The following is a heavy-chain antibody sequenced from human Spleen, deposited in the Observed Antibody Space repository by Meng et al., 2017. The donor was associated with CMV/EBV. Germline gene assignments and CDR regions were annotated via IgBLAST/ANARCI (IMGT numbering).Heavy chain of an antibody. D-gene: IGHD1-26*01. CDR3: ARDTRTTSGSYFPFDP. Sequence: YGGYFSGYYWSWIRQPPGKGLEWIGEINHSGSTNYNPSLKSRVTISVDTSKNQFSLKLSSVTAADTAVYYCARDTRTTSGSYFPFDPWGQGTLVTVSS. CDR1: GGYFSGYY. V-gene: IGHV4-34*01. CDR2: INHSGST. J-gene: IGHJ5*02.